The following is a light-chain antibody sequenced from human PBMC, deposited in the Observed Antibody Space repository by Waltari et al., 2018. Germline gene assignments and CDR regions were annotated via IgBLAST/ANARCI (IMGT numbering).Light chain of an antibody. J-gene: IGKJ2*01. V-gene: IGKV4-1*01. CDR1: QSVLYSSNNKNY. CDR3: QQCYNIPHT. Sequence: DIVMTQSPDSLAVSLGERATINCKYSQSVLYSSNNKNYLAWYQQKPGKPPKPLIYWASTRESGLPDRFSGSGSGTDFTLNNSSLQAEDVAVYYCQQCYNIPHTFGQGTKLEIK. CDR2: WAS.